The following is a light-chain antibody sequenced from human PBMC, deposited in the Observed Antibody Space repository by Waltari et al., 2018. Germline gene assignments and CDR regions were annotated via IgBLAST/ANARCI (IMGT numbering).Light chain of an antibody. CDR2: KVS. V-gene: IGKV2-30*02. J-gene: IGKJ1*01. CDR1: QSLLHSNGNTY. Sequence: DVVMTQSPLSLPITPRQPASMTCRSSQSLLHSNGNTYLSWFLQKPGQPPRRLIYKVSNRDSGVPDRFSGSGAGTDFTLKISRVEAEDVGVYYCMQGTHFPPTFGQGTKVEIK. CDR3: MQGTHFPPT.